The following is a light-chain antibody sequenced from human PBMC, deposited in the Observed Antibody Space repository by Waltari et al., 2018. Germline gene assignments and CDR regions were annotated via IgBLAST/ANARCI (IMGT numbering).Light chain of an antibody. CDR1: TGPVPSGHY. CDR3: FLSYSGAVI. V-gene: IGLV7-46*01. CDR2: DTS. J-gene: IGLJ2*01. Sequence: QAVVTQEPSLTVSPGGTVNLTCGSRTGPVPSGHYPYWFQQKPGQAPRTLIYDTSNKHSWTPARFSGSLLGGKAALTLSGAQPEDEANYYCFLSYSGAVIFGGGTKLTVL.